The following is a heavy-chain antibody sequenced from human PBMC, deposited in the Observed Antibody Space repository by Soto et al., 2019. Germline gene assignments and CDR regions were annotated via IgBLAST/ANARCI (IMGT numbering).Heavy chain of an antibody. J-gene: IGHJ4*02. D-gene: IGHD1-26*01. CDR3: ARQSGSYLGESFDY. Sequence: PGGSLRLSCAASGFTFSSYGRNWVRQAPGKGLEWVSSISSSSSYIYYADSVKGRFTISRDNAKNSLYLQMNSLRAEDTAVYYCARQSGSYLGESFDYWGQGTLVTVSS. CDR1: GFTFSSYG. CDR2: ISSSSSYI. V-gene: IGHV3-21*01.